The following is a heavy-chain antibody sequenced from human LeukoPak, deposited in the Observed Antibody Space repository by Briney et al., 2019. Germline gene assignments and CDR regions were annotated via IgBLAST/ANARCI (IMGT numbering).Heavy chain of an antibody. CDR1: GGTFSSYA. Sequence: ASVKVSCKASGGTFSSYAISWVRQAPGQGLEWMGGIIPIFGTANYAQKFQGRVTITADESTSTAYMELSSLRSEDTAVYYCARDDSGTRRGWFEHWGQGTLVTVSS. V-gene: IGHV1-69*13. CDR2: IIPIFGTA. CDR3: ARDDSGTRRGWFEH. J-gene: IGHJ5*01. D-gene: IGHD4-17*01.